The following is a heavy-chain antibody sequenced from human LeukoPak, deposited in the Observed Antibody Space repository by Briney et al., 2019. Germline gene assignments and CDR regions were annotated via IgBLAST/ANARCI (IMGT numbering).Heavy chain of an antibody. V-gene: IGHV3-30*18. D-gene: IGHD2-2*01. CDR1: GFTFSSYG. J-gene: IGHJ4*02. Sequence: PGGSLRLSCAASGFTFSSYGMHWVRQAPGKGLEWVAVISYDGSNKYYADSVKGRFTISRDNSKNTLYLQMNSLRAEDTAVYYCAKSVRPVVPAATAGSWGQGTLVTVSS. CDR2: ISYDGSNK. CDR3: AKSVRPVVPAATAGS.